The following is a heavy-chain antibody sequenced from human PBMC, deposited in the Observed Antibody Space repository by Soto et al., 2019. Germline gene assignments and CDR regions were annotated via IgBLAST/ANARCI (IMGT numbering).Heavy chain of an antibody. CDR2: INHSGSA. Sequence: LETLSLTWTVAGGSSSSSSDYWTWIRQTPGKGLQWIGQINHSGSASYNPSLKSRVTISVHTSNSQFSLELSSVTAADTAVYYCARGLITGSHYSGGWYYFDSWGQGTQVTVSS. J-gene: IGHJ4*02. D-gene: IGHD6-19*01. CDR3: ARGLITGSHYSGGWYYFDS. V-gene: IGHV4-39*07. CDR1: GGSSSSSSDY.